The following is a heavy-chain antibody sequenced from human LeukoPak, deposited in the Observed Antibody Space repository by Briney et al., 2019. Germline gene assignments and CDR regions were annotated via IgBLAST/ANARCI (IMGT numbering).Heavy chain of an antibody. CDR1: RFTFSTYV. D-gene: IGHD3-22*01. Sequence: GGSLRLSCAASRFTFSTYVMHWVRQAPGKGLEGVAVISYDGSNKYYADSVKGRFTISRDNSKNTLYLQMNSLRAEDTAVYYCARDRPMIVVADAFDIWGQGTMVTVSS. CDR3: ARDRPMIVVADAFDI. CDR2: ISYDGSNK. V-gene: IGHV3-30*04. J-gene: IGHJ3*02.